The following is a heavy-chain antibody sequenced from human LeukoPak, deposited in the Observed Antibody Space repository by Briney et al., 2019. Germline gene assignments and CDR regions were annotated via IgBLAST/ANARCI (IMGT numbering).Heavy chain of an antibody. V-gene: IGHV3-48*01. J-gene: IGHJ4*02. Sequence: GGSLRLSCAASGFTFSRYTMNWVRQAPGKGLEWVSSISSSSSTIYYADSVKGRFTISRDNAKNSLYLQMNSLRAEDTAVYYCATEWDYYYDSSGYYYGAGPFDYWGQGTLVTVSS. CDR2: ISSSSSTI. CDR1: GFTFSRYT. D-gene: IGHD3-22*01. CDR3: ATEWDYYYDSSGYYYGAGPFDY.